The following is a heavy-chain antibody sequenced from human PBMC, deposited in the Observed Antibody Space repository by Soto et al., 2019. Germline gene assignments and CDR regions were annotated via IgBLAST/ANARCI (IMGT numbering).Heavy chain of an antibody. Sequence: PSETQSLPCTVSGASISNYYWSWIRQSPGKGLEWVGYIYYSGNTNYNPSLKSRVTISVDTSKNQFSLKLSSVTAADTAVYYCARNRHFDYWGQGALVTVSS. V-gene: IGHV4-59*01. CDR3: ARNRHFDY. CDR1: GASISNYY. CDR2: IYYSGNT. J-gene: IGHJ4*02.